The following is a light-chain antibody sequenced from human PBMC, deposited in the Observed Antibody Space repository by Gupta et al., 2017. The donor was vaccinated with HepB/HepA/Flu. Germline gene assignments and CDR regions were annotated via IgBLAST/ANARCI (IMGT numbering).Light chain of an antibody. CDR3: QQYGSSPFT. Sequence: DIVLTQSPGTLSLSPGERATLSCRASQSVSSSYLAWYQQKPGQAPRLLIYGASSGATGIPDRFSGSGSGTDFTLAISRLEPEDFAVYYCQQYGSSPFTFGPGTKVDIK. CDR1: QSVSSSY. V-gene: IGKV3-20*01. CDR2: GAS. J-gene: IGKJ3*01.